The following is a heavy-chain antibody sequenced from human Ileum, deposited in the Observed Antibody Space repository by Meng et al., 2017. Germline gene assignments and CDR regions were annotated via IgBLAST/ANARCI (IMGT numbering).Heavy chain of an antibody. Sequence: QVTGGQSGAEVKKPGASVKVSCKASGYTFTGYYIHWVRQAPGQGLEWMGWINPNSGGTNYAQKFQGRFTMTGDTSISTAYMELSRLRSDDTAVYYCARDSRGIRVVGATPYYFHSWGQGTLVTVSS. D-gene: IGHD1-26*01. V-gene: IGHV1-2*02. CDR2: INPNSGGT. CDR3: ARDSRGIRVVGATPYYFHS. CDR1: GYTFTGYY. J-gene: IGHJ4*02.